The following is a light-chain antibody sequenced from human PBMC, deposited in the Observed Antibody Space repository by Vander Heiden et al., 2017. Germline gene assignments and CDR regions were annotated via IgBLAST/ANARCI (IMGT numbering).Light chain of an antibody. V-gene: IGKV3-15*01. J-gene: IGKJ2*02. CDR3: QQYKNWPPST. CDR2: SAS. CDR1: QSIRNN. Sequence: EIVMTQSPATLSVSPGETATLSCRASQSIRNNLAWYQHKPGQAPRLLIYSASTRATGFPARFSGSGYGTEFTLTISSLQSTDFAIYYCQQYKNWPPSTFGQGTQLEIK.